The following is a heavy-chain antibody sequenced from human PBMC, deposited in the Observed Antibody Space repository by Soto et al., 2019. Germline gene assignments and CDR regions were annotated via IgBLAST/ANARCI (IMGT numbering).Heavy chain of an antibody. CDR2: IIPIFGTA. CDR1: GGSLSSYA. CDR3: VRDRDYYYGMDS. V-gene: IGHV1-69*01. Sequence: GASVQISSEASGGSLSSYAISCVRTAPGQGLEWMGGIIPIFGTANYAQKFQGRVTITADESTSTAYMELSSLTSEDTALYYCVRDRDYYYGMDSSGLGTTVTVSS. D-gene: IGHD3-10*01. J-gene: IGHJ6*02.